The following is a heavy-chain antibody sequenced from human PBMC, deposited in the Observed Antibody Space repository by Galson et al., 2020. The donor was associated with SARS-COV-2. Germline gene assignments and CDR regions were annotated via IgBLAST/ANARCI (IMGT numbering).Heavy chain of an antibody. CDR3: VRDSPISGAFDI. J-gene: IGHJ3*02. V-gene: IGHV3-74*01. CDR1: GFTFRSHW. D-gene: IGHD3-10*01. Sequence: GESLKISCAASGFTFRSHWMHWVRQTPGKGLVWVSHTNTDGSSTNYADSVKGRFTISRDNGKNTLYLQMNSLGAEDTAVYYCVRDSPISGAFDIWGQGTMVTVSS. CDR2: TNTDGSST.